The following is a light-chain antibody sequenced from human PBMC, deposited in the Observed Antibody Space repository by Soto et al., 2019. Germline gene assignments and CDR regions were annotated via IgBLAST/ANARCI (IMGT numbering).Light chain of an antibody. V-gene: IGKV1-9*01. J-gene: IGKJ4*01. CDR2: AAS. CDR3: QQLNSYPLT. Sequence: DIQLTQAPSFLSASVGDRVTITCRASQGISTYLVWYQQKPGKAPKLLIYAASTLQSGVPSRFSGSGSGTEFTLTISRLQPEDFATYYCQQLNSYPLTFGGGTKVEIK. CDR1: QGISTY.